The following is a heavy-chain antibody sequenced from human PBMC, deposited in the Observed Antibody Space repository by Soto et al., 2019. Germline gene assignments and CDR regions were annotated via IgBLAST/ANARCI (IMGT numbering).Heavy chain of an antibody. D-gene: IGHD2-15*01. CDR1: GFTFSNAW. V-gene: IGHV3-15*01. CDR2: IKSKTVGGTT. CDR3: TTDLRNVVVVAATRGPNYYYYYMDV. Sequence: PGGPLRLSCAASGFTFSNAWMSWVRQAPGKGLEWVGRIKSKTVGGTTDYAAPVKGRFTISRDDSKNTLYLQMNSLKTKDTAVYYCTTDLRNVVVVAATRGPNYYYYYMDVWGKGTTVTVSS. J-gene: IGHJ6*03.